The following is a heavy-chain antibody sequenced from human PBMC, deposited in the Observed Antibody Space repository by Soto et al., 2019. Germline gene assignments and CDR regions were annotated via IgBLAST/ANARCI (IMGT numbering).Heavy chain of an antibody. CDR1: GGSISSGGYY. Sequence: QVQLQESGPGLVKPSQTLSLTCTVSGGSISSGGYYWSWIRQNPGKGLEWIGYIYYSASTYYNPSLKSRVTISVDTSKNEYSLKLTSVTASDKAVYDCARRVFPWGQGTLVTVSS. CDR3: ARRVFP. V-gene: IGHV4-31*03. J-gene: IGHJ5*02. CDR2: IYYSAST.